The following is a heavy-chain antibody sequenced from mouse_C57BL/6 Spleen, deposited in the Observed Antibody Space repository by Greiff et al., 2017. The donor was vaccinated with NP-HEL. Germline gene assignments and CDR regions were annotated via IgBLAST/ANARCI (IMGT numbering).Heavy chain of an antibody. Sequence: QVQLQQSGPELVKPGASVKISCKASGYAFSSSWMNWVKQRPGKGLEWIGRIYPGDGDTNYNGKFKGKATLTADKSSSTAYMQLSSLTSEDSAVIYCARSGWENHDIDYWGQGTSLTVSS. J-gene: IGHJ2*02. D-gene: IGHD1-1*02. V-gene: IGHV1-82*01. CDR3: ARSGWENHDIDY. CDR1: GYAFSSSW. CDR2: IYPGDGDT.